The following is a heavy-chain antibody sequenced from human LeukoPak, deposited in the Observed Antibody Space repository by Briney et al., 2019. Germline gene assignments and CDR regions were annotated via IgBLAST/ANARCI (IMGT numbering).Heavy chain of an antibody. J-gene: IGHJ5*02. CDR2: ISRSSSTI. Sequence: GGSLRLSCAASGFTFSSYSMNWVRQAPGKGLEWVSYISRSSSTIYYADSVKGRFTISRDNAKNSLYLQMNSLRAEDTAVYYCARVLVYDSSGYYYPWFYPWGQGTLVTVSS. V-gene: IGHV3-48*01. D-gene: IGHD3-22*01. CDR3: ARVLVYDSSGYYYPWFYP. CDR1: GFTFSSYS.